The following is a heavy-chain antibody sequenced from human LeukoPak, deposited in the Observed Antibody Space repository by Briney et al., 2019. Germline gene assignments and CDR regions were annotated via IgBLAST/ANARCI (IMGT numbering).Heavy chain of an antibody. CDR1: GYTFTSYG. J-gene: IGHJ5*02. Sequence: SVKVSCKASGYTFTSYGISWVRQAPGQGLEWMGGIIPIFGTANYAQKFQGRVTITADESTSTAYMELSSLRSEDTAVYYCARDLCSGGSCYSSNWFDPWGQGTLVTVSS. V-gene: IGHV1-69*13. CDR3: ARDLCSGGSCYSSNWFDP. D-gene: IGHD2-15*01. CDR2: IIPIFGTA.